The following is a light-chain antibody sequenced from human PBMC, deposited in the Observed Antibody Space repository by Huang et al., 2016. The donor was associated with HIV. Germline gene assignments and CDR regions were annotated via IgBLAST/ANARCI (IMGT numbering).Light chain of an antibody. CDR2: ATS. CDR3: QQSHLTPVT. J-gene: IGKJ2*01. Sequence: DIQMTQSPSSLSASVGDRVTITCRASQSIRNYLNWYQQKPGIAPKLLIYATSTLQCGVPSRFSGSVSGTHFTLTISSLQPEDFAVYYCQQSHLTPVTFGQGTKIDIK. V-gene: IGKV1-39*01. CDR1: QSIRNY.